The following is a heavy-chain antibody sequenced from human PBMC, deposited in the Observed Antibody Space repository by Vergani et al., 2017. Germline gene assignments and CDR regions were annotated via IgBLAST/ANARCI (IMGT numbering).Heavy chain of an antibody. J-gene: IGHJ4*02. V-gene: IGHV4-30-2*01. Sequence: QLQLQESGSGLVKPSQTLSLNCAASGGSISSGAFSWGWIRQPPGRGLQWIGHIFQSGSPDYNASLESRVNISLDKSKNHFSLSLSSVTAADTAVYYCVRRNKLVRETDYFDYWGQGILVTVSS. CDR3: VRRNKLVRETDYFDY. D-gene: IGHD3-10*01. CDR2: IFQSGSP. CDR1: GGSISSGAFS.